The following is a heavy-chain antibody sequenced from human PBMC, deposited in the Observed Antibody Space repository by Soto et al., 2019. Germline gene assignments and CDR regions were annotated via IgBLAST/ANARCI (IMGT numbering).Heavy chain of an antibody. D-gene: IGHD3-9*01. CDR1: GYTFTSYA. CDR2: INAGNGNT. Sequence: ASVKVSCKASGYTFTSYAMHWVRQAPGQRLEWMGWINAGNGNTKYPQKFQGRVTITRDTSASTAYMELSSLRSEDTAVYYCARDDILRYFDWFPRPFDYWGQGTLVTVSS. J-gene: IGHJ4*02. CDR3: ARDDILRYFDWFPRPFDY. V-gene: IGHV1-3*01.